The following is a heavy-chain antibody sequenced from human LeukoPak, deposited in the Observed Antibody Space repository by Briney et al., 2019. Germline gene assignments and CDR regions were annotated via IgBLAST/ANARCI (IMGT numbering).Heavy chain of an antibody. Sequence: PSETLSLTCNVSGGSIRGYYWSWIRQPPGKGLERIGYIYSSGSTNYNPSLKSRVTMSVDTSKNQFSLKVSSVTAADTAVYYCARMQTTYYDILTGYLPSNWFDPWGQGTLVTVSS. CDR1: GGSIRGYY. CDR2: IYSSGST. CDR3: ARMQTTYYDILTGYLPSNWFDP. J-gene: IGHJ5*02. V-gene: IGHV4-59*01. D-gene: IGHD3-9*01.